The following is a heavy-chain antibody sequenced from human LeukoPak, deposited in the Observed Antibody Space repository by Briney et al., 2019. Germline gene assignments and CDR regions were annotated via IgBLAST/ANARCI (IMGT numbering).Heavy chain of an antibody. Sequence: GGSLRLSCAASGFTFSSYWMSWVRQAPGKGREWVANIKQDGSEKYYVDSVKGRFTISRVNAKNSLYLQMNSLRAEDTAVYFCARDMAAAPDYWGQGTLVTVSS. CDR1: GFTFSSYW. CDR3: ARDMAAAPDY. V-gene: IGHV3-7*03. CDR2: IKQDGSEK. J-gene: IGHJ4*02. D-gene: IGHD6-13*01.